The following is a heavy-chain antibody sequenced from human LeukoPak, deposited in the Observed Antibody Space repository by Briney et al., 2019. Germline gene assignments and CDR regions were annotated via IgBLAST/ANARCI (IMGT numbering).Heavy chain of an antibody. CDR2: IIPILGIA. CDR3: ARTGAYCGGDCYSEDY. D-gene: IGHD2-21*02. V-gene: IGHV1-69*04. J-gene: IGHJ4*02. Sequence: SVKVSCKASGGTFSSYAISWVRQAPGQGLEWMGRIIPILGIANYAQKFQGRVTITADKSTSTAYTELSSLRSEDTAVYYCARTGAYCGGDCYSEDYWGQGTLVTVSS. CDR1: GGTFSSYA.